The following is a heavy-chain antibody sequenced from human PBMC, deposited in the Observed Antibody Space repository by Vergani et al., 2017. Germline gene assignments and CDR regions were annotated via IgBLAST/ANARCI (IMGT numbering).Heavy chain of an antibody. J-gene: IGHJ6*02. CDR1: GFTFRNHA. V-gene: IGHV3-30-3*01. CDR2: VSYHGSNK. Sequence: QVQLVESGGGVVQPGRSLRLSCAASGFTFRNHAMHWVRQAPGKGLEWVAVVSYHGSNKYYADSVKGRFTISRDNSKNTLYLQMNSLRTEDTAVYYCARETDTGSSVSYNYYAMDVWGQGTTVSVSS. CDR3: ARETDTGSSVSYNYYAMDV. D-gene: IGHD3-9*01.